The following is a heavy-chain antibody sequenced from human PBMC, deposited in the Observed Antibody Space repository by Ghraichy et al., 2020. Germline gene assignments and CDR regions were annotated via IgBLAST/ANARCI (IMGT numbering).Heavy chain of an antibody. V-gene: IGHV3-23*01. J-gene: IGHJ5*02. CDR2: ISGSGGST. Sequence: GGSLRLSCAASGFTFSSYAMSWVRQAPGKGLEWVSAISGSGGSTYYADSVKGRFTISRDNSKNTLYLQMNSLRAEDTAVYYCAKDLSGRGQQPIFSGWLPGWFDPWGQGTLVTVSS. CDR1: GFTFSSYA. D-gene: IGHD6-19*01. CDR3: AKDLSGRGQQPIFSGWLPGWFDP.